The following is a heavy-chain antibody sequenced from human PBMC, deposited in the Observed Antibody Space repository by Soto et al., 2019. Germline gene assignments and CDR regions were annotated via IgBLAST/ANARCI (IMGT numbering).Heavy chain of an antibody. Sequence: ESGGGLVQPGGSLRLSCAASGFTFSNYDMHCVRQVTGKGLEWVSTIGTAGDTYYPGSVKGRFTISRENAKNSLYLQMNSLRAEDTAVYYCARGRLISLYYFDYWGQGTLVTVSS. D-gene: IGHD2-15*01. CDR2: IGTAGDT. V-gene: IGHV3-13*01. CDR3: ARGRLISLYYFDY. CDR1: GFTFSNYD. J-gene: IGHJ4*02.